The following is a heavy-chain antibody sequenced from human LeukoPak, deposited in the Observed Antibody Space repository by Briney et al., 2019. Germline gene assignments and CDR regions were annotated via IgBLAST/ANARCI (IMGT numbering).Heavy chain of an antibody. J-gene: IGHJ4*02. V-gene: IGHV4-59*01. CDR2: IYYSGST. CDR3: ARDRKAYSSSHWYFDY. Sequence: PSETLSLTCTVSGGSISSYYWSWIRQPPGKGLEWIGYIYYSGSTNYNPSLKSRVTISVDTSKNQFSLKLSSVTAADTAVYYCARDRKAYSSSHWYFDYWGQRTLVTVSS. CDR1: GGSISSYY. D-gene: IGHD6-6*01.